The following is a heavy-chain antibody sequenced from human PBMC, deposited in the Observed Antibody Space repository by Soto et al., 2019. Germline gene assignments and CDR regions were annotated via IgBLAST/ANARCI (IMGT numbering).Heavy chain of an antibody. CDR1: GFTFRIYS. Sequence: EVQLVESGGGLVQPGGSLRLSCAASGFTFRIYSMNWIRQAPGKGLEWVSYMTSDMKTIHYADSVKGRFTISSDKARNSVYLQRTSLRAEDTAVYYCARSVEGHFDYWGQGTLVTVSS. V-gene: IGHV3-48*01. CDR3: ARSVEGHFDY. CDR2: MTSDMKTI. D-gene: IGHD6-19*01. J-gene: IGHJ4*02.